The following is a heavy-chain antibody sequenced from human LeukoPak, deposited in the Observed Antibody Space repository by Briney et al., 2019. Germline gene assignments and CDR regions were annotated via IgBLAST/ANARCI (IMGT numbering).Heavy chain of an antibody. CDR3: ARESVYGSGSYGY. CDR1: GYTFTSYD. V-gene: IGHV1-8*01. CDR2: MNPNSGNT. Sequence: SSVKVSCKASGYTFTSYDINWVRQATGPGLEGMGWMNPNSGNTGYAPKFQGRVTMTRNTSISTANMELSSLRSEVTAVDYGARESVYGSGSYGYWGQGTLVTVSS. J-gene: IGHJ4*02. D-gene: IGHD3-10*01.